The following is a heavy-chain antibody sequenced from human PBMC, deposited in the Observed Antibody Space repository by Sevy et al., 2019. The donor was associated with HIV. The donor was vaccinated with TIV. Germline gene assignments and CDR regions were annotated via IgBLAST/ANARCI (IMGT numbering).Heavy chain of an antibody. Sequence: GGSLRLSCVASGFTFGSYGMLWVRQAPGKGLEWVADIWFDGSNIHYADSVRGRFTISRDNPKNTLSLQMSSLRAEDTAVYYCARERTYLFDYCGQGTLVTVSS. CDR2: IWFDGSNI. V-gene: IGHV3-33*01. CDR1: GFTFGSYG. J-gene: IGHJ4*02. CDR3: ARERTYLFDY.